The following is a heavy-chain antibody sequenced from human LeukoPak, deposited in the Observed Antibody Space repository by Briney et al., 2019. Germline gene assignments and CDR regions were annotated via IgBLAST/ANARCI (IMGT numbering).Heavy chain of an antibody. CDR3: AKAPPYYDYVWGSYRYNTRFDY. Sequence: GASVKVSCKASGYTFTGYYMHWVRQAPGQGLEWMGWINPNSGGTNYAQKFQGRVTMTRDTSISTAYMGLSRLGSDDTAVYYCAKAPPYYDYVWGSYRYNTRFDYLGQGTLVTVSS. CDR2: INPNSGGT. D-gene: IGHD3-16*02. CDR1: GYTFTGYY. J-gene: IGHJ4*01. V-gene: IGHV1-2*02.